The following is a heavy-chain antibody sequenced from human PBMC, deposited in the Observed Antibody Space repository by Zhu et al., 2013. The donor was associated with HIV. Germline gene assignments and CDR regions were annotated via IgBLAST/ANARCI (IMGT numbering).Heavy chain of an antibody. Sequence: QVQLVQSGAEVKKPGASVKVSCKTSGYTFSDYYIHWVRQAPGQGLEWMGWINPNSGGTKYAQEFQGRVTMTRDTSISTACLDLSKVTSDDTAMYFCATGATLSYYFDYWGQGTLVTVSS. CDR2: INPNSGGT. CDR3: ATGATLSYYFDY. V-gene: IGHV1-2*02. J-gene: IGHJ4*02. D-gene: IGHD1-26*01. CDR1: GYTFSDYY.